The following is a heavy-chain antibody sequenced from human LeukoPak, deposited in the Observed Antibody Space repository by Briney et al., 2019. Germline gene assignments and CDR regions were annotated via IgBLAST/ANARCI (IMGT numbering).Heavy chain of an antibody. J-gene: IGHJ4*02. CDR2: ISSSGSTI. V-gene: IGHV3-11*04. CDR1: GFTFSDYY. D-gene: IGHD4-17*01. CDR3: ARDSYGDYGYLDY. Sequence: GGSLRLSCEASGFTFSDYYMSWIRQAPGKGQEWVSYISSSGSTIYYADSVKGRFTISRDNAKNSLYLQMNSLRAEDTAVYYCARDSYGDYGYLDYWGQGTLVTLSS.